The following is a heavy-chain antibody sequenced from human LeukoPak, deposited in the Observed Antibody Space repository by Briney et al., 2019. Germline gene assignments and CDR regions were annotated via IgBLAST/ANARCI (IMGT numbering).Heavy chain of an antibody. CDR2: IRYDGSNK. V-gene: IGHV3-30*02. CDR1: GFTFSSYG. CDR3: AKDWDDCSGGSCYDMGYYFDY. Sequence: GGSLRLSCAASGFTFSSYGMHWVRQAPGKGREWVAFIRYDGSNKYYADSVKGRFTISRDNSKNTLYLQMNSLRAEDTAVYYCAKDWDDCSGGSCYDMGYYFDYWGQGTLVTVSS. J-gene: IGHJ4*02. D-gene: IGHD2-15*01.